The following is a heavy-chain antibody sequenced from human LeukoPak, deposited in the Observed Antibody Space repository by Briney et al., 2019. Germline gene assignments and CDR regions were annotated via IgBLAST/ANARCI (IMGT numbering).Heavy chain of an antibody. J-gene: IGHJ5*01. Sequence: GSPRLLFAGSGFTLNSHWKHWGRQVPGKGVVLVSRNSTDGSATTYADSVKGRFTISRDNDKNTLYLQMNSLSGEDTALYYCARDAGTLESGNSDWSLNWFDSWGQGTLVTVSS. D-gene: IGHD3-9*01. CDR2: NSTDGSAT. CDR1: GFTLNSHW. V-gene: IGHV3-74*01. CDR3: ARDAGTLESGNSDWSLNWFDS.